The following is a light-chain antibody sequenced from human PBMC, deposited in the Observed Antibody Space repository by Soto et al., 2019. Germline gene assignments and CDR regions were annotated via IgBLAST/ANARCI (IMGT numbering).Light chain of an antibody. CDR2: EVT. J-gene: IGLJ1*01. V-gene: IGLV2-14*02. CDR1: SSNIGIYNL. CDR3: SSYTFTSTLYV. Sequence: QSALTQPASVSGSPGQSITISCTGTSSNIGIYNLVSWYQQHPGKAPQLIIYEVTKRPSGVSNRFSGSKSGNTASLTISGLQAEDEADYYCSSYTFTSTLYVFGTGTKLTVL.